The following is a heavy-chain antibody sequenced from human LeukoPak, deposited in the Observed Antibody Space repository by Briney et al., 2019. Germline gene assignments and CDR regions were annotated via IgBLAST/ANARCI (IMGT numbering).Heavy chain of an antibody. CDR2: ISSSNTI. CDR1: EFTFSSYS. V-gene: IGHV3-48*04. D-gene: IGHD4-17*01. Sequence: PGGSLRLSCAASEFTFSSYSMNWVRQAPGKGLEWVSYISSSNTIYYADSVKGRFTISRDNAKNSLYLQMNSLRAEDTAVYHCITVTYDFDNWGQGTLVTVSS. CDR3: ITVTYDFDN. J-gene: IGHJ4*02.